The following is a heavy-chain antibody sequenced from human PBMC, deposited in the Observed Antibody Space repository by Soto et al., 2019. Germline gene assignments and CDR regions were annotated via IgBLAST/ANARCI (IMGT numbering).Heavy chain of an antibody. CDR3: ARERPTTFSAAL. Sequence: EVQLVESGGGLVQPGGSLRLSCTASGFTFTDHSMNWVRQAPGKGLEWLSYINGIRNAIHYADSVKGRFAMTRDKPKKSVFVQMTSLRVEDTGVYYGARERPTTFSAALWGQGTVVTVSS. CDR1: GFTFTDHS. J-gene: IGHJ3*01. CDR2: INGIRNAI. V-gene: IGHV3-48*01. D-gene: IGHD5-12*01.